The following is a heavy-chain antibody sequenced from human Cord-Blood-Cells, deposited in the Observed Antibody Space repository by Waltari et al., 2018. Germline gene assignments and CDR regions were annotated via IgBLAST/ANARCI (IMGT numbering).Heavy chain of an antibody. Sequence: EVQLVESGGGLVKPGGFLRLSCAASGFTFSNARMSWVRQAPAKGLEWVGRIKSKTDGGTTDYAAPVKGRFTISRDDSKNTLYLQMNGLKTEDTAVYYCTTDLYYYDSSGDYIDCWGQGALVTVSS. CDR1: GFTFSNAR. J-gene: IGHJ4*02. CDR2: IKSKTDGGTT. D-gene: IGHD3-22*01. V-gene: IGHV3-15*01. CDR3: TTDLYYYDSSGDYIDC.